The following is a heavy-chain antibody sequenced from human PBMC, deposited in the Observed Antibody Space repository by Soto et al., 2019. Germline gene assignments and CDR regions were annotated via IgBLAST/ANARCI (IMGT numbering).Heavy chain of an antibody. D-gene: IGHD3-3*01. CDR3: ATRDFYGGSSK. V-gene: IGHV1-46*01. Sequence: ASVKVSCKASGYTFTSYYMHWVRQAPGQELEWMGIINPSGGSTSYAQKFQGRVTMTRDTSTSTVYMELSSLRSEDTAVYYCATRDFYGGSSKWGQGTLVTVSS. J-gene: IGHJ4*02. CDR1: GYTFTSYY. CDR2: INPSGGST.